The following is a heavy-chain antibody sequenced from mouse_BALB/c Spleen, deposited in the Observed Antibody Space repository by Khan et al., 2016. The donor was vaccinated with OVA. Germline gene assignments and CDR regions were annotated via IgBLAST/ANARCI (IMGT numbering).Heavy chain of an antibody. CDR1: GFTFNSYG. Sequence: EVELVESGGGLVQPGRSQKLSCAASGFTFNSYGMHWVRQAPEKGLEWVAYISGDSNTIYYADTVKGRFTISRDNPKTTLFLQMTSLMSEDTAMYYCATSYFYGYYFDYWGPGTTLTVS. D-gene: IGHD1-1*01. J-gene: IGHJ2*01. CDR2: ISGDSNTI. V-gene: IGHV5-17*02. CDR3: ATSYFYGYYFDY.